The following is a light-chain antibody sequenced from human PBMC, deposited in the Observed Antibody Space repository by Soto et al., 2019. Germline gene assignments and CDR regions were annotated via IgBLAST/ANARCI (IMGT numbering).Light chain of an antibody. Sequence: IVMTQSPATVSVSPGESTSLSCRASRTIGTNLGWYQQKPGQAPRLLISKTSNRATGVPARSSGSGSGTEFTLTITSLQSEDIAVYYCQQYADWPLTFGGGTKVDI. CDR3: QQYADWPLT. J-gene: IGKJ4*01. V-gene: IGKV3-15*01. CDR1: RTIGTN. CDR2: KTS.